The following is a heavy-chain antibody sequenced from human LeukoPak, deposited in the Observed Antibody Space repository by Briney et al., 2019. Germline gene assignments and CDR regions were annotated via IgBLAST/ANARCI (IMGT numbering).Heavy chain of an antibody. CDR2: LDTEEGET. J-gene: IGHJ6*02. CDR3: ATDLSRGTEVGGYYGYYNYALDV. Sequence: GASVKVSCKVSGYRFSELSMHWVRQAPGNGLEWMGGLDTEEGETIYAQKFQGRVTMTEDTSTDTAYMELRGLRSQDTAVYYCATDLSRGTEVGGYYGYYNYALDVWGQGTTVTVSS. V-gene: IGHV1-24*01. D-gene: IGHD3-22*01. CDR1: GYRFSELS.